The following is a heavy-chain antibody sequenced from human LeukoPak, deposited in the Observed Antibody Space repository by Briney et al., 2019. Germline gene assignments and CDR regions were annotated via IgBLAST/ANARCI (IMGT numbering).Heavy chain of an antibody. CDR1: GFTFSNYG. CDR3: ARGGLRNWYFDL. V-gene: IGHV3-33*01. D-gene: IGHD5-12*01. Sequence: PGGSLRLSCAASGFTFSNYGIHWVRQAPGKGLEWVAVIWYDGSNKYYADSVKGRFTISRDNSKNTLYLQMNSLRAEDTAVYYCARGGLRNWYFDLWGRGTLVTVSS. J-gene: IGHJ2*01. CDR2: IWYDGSNK.